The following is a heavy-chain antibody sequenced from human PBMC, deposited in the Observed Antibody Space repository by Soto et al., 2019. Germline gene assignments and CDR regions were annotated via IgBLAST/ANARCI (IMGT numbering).Heavy chain of an antibody. Sequence: GASVKVSCKASGGTFSSYTISWVRQAPGQGLEWMGRIIPILGIANYAQKFQGRVAITADKSTSTAYMELRSLRSDDTAVYYCCSGIALNGWYGGRDAFDFCGQGTMVTVSS. V-gene: IGHV1-69*02. D-gene: IGHD6-19*01. CDR2: IIPILGIA. J-gene: IGHJ3*01. CDR3: CSGIALNGWYGGRDAFDF. CDR1: GGTFSSYT.